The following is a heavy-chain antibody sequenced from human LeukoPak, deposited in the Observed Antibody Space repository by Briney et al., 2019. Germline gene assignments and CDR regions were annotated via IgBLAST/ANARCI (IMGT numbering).Heavy chain of an antibody. CDR3: ASHAHDYDSSGYFAS. CDR1: RLTFNSNA. Sequence: GGSLRLSCVVSRLTFNSNAMYWVRQAPGKGLEWVSGISVSGGSEYYADSVKGRFSVSRDNSKHTVYLRMNSLRAEDTAVYFCASHAHDYDSSGYFASWGQGALVTVSS. CDR2: ISVSGGSE. J-gene: IGHJ4*02. D-gene: IGHD3-22*01. V-gene: IGHV3-23*01.